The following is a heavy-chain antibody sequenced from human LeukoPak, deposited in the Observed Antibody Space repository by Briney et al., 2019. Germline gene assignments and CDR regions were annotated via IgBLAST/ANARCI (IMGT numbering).Heavy chain of an antibody. V-gene: IGHV1-69*13. CDR3: ARDRYSGYGGFDY. CDR2: IIPIFGTA. CDR1: GGTFSSYA. D-gene: IGHD5-12*01. Sequence: ASVKVSCKAPGGTFSSYAISWVRQAPGQGLEWMGGIIPIFGTANYAQKFQGRVTITADESTSTAYMELSSLRSEDTAVYYCARDRYSGYGGFDYWGQGTLVTVSS. J-gene: IGHJ4*02.